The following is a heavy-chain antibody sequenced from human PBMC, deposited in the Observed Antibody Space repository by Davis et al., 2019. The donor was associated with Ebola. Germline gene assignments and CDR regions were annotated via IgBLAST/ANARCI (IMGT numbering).Heavy chain of an antibody. V-gene: IGHV4-39*01. CDR1: GGSISSSSYY. CDR3: ARLRGFDY. CDR2: IYYSGST. Sequence: MPSETLSLTCTVSGGSISSSSYYWGWIRQPPGKGLEWIGTIYYSGSTYYNPSLKSRVTISVDTSKNQFSLKLSSVTAADTAVYYCARLRGFDYWGQGTLVTVSS. D-gene: IGHD3-3*01. J-gene: IGHJ4*02.